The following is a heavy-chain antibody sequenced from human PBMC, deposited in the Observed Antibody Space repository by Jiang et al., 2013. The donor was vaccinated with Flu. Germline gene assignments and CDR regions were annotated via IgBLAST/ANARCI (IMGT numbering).Heavy chain of an antibody. Sequence: ASGFTFSSYAMHWVRQAPGKGLEWVAVISYDGSNKYYADSVKGRFTISRDNSKNTLYLQMNSLRAEDTAVYYCARDYGMATIGGAFDIWGQGTMVTVSS. V-gene: IGHV3-30-3*01. CDR2: ISYDGSNK. CDR1: GFTFSSYA. J-gene: IGHJ3*02. D-gene: IGHD5-24*01. CDR3: ARDYGMATIGGAFDI.